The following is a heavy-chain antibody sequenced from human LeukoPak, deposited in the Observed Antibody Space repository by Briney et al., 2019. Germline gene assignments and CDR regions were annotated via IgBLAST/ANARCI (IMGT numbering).Heavy chain of an antibody. CDR3: AKTPGIDWLPIDY. J-gene: IGHJ4*02. Sequence: GGSLRLPCAASGFTFSSYAMHWVRQAPGKGLEWVAVISYDGSNKYYADSVKGRFTISRDNSKNTLYLQMNSLRAEDTAVYYCAKTPGIDWLPIDYWGREPWSPSPQ. D-gene: IGHD3-9*01. CDR1: GFTFSSYA. CDR2: ISYDGSNK. V-gene: IGHV3-30-3*02.